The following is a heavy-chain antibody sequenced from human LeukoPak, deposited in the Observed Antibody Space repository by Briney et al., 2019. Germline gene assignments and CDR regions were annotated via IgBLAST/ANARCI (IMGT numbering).Heavy chain of an antibody. CDR1: GFTFRTYA. CDR2: ISGGGGST. D-gene: IGHD2-15*01. J-gene: IGHJ4*02. V-gene: IGHV3-23*01. CDR3: AKDRYCGGGTCYWSYFDY. Sequence: PGGSLRLSCAASGFTFRTYAMSWVRQAPGKGLEWVSAISGGGGSTYYADSVKGRFTTSRDNSKNTLFLQMNSLRAEDTAVYYCAKDRYCGGGTCYWSYFDYWGQGTLVTVSS.